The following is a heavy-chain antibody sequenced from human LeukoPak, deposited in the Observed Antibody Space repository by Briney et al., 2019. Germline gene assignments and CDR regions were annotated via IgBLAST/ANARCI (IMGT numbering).Heavy chain of an antibody. CDR2: ITPFLGIA. CDR1: GDTFSSYA. V-gene: IGHV1-69*04. J-gene: IGHJ4*02. D-gene: IGHD3-16*01. Sequence: SVKVSCKASGDTFSSYAINWVRQAPGQGPEWMGRITPFLGIANYPQKFQGRVTITADESTTAAYMELSSLRSGDPAGYYCARGAWREMGVMWPRLGGQDCRYDHWGQGTLVTVSS. CDR3: ARGAWREMGVMWPRLGGQDCRYDH.